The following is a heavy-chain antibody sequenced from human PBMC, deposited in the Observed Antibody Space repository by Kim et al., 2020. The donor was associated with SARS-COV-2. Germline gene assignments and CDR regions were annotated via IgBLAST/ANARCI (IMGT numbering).Heavy chain of an antibody. V-gene: IGHV3-33*01. CDR2: IRSDESKR. CDR1: GFTFSPFA. D-gene: IGHD3-10*01. CDR3: ARNYGSAPMIGDV. J-gene: IGHJ3*01. Sequence: GGSLRLSCTASGFTFSPFAMHWVRQAPGKGLEWVAVIRSDESKRYYAESVKDRFTISRDNSKNTLYLQMNSLRAEDTAIYFCARNYGSAPMIGDVWGLG.